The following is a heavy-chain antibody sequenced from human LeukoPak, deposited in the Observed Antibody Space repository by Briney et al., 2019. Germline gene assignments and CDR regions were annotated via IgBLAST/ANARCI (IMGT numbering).Heavy chain of an antibody. CDR3: TRQTSLRTVIDY. CDR2: IYPRDSDT. D-gene: IGHD3-10*01. J-gene: IGHJ4*02. CDR1: GYSFSTYW. Sequence: GESLKISCQGSGYSFSTYWIGWVRQMPGKGLEWMGLIYPRDSDTIYSPSFQGQVTISADRSINTAYLHWSRLTVSDTAMYYCTRQTSLRTVIDYWGQGTLVTVSS. V-gene: IGHV5-51*01.